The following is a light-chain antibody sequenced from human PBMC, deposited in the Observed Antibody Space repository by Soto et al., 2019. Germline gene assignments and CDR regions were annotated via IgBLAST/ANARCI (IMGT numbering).Light chain of an antibody. CDR3: QSYDSSLSAL. CDR1: SSNIGAGYD. J-gene: IGLJ3*02. CDR2: GNS. Sequence: QSVLTQPPSGSGAPGQRVTISCTGSSSNIGAGYDVHWYQQLPGTAPKLLIYGNSNRPSGVPDRFSGSKSSSSASLAITGLQAEDEPDYYCQSYDSSLSALFGGGTKVTLL. V-gene: IGLV1-40*01.